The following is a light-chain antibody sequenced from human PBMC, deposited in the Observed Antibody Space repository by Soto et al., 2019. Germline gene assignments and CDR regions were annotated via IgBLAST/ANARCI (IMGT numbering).Light chain of an antibody. Sequence: DSRMTQSPATLSGSVGDRVTIPCRASQTISSWLAWYQQKPGKAPNLLIYDASTLHSGVPSRFSGGGSGTDFTLTISSLQPEDFATYYCQQVNVYPSTFGGGTKV. CDR3: QQVNVYPST. CDR2: DAS. J-gene: IGKJ4*01. CDR1: QTISSW. V-gene: IGKV1-5*01.